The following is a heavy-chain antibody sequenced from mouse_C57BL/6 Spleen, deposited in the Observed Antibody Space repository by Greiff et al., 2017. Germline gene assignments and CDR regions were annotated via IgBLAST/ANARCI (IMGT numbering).Heavy chain of an antibody. V-gene: IGHV5-16*01. CDR1: GFTFSDYY. CDR2: INYDGSST. J-gene: IGHJ4*01. Sequence: EVKVEESEGGLVQPGSSMKLSCTASGFTFSDYYMAWVRQVPEKGLEWVANINYDGSSTYYLDSLKSRFIISRDNEKNTLYLQMSSLKSEDTATYYCARAGHYGSSYGAMDYWGQGTSVTVSS. D-gene: IGHD1-1*01. CDR3: ARAGHYGSSYGAMDY.